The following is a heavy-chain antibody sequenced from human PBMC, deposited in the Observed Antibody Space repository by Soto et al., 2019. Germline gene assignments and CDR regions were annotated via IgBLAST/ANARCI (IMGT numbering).Heavy chain of an antibody. CDR2: IYYSGST. J-gene: IGHJ4*02. D-gene: IGHD5-12*01. V-gene: IGHV4-59*08. CDR1: GGSISSYY. Sequence: SETLSLTCTVSGGSISSYYWSWIRQPPGKGLEWIGYIYYSGSTNYNPSLKSRVTISVDTSKNQFSLKLSSVTAADTAVYYCERTGYSGYDEFDYWGQGTLVTVSS. CDR3: ERTGYSGYDEFDY.